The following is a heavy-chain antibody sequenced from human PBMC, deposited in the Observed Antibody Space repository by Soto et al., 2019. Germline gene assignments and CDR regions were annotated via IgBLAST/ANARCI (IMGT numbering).Heavy chain of an antibody. D-gene: IGHD3-22*01. CDR1: GGSISSSSYY. V-gene: IGHV4-39*01. Sequence: SETLSLTCTVSGGSISSSSYYWGWIRQPPGKGLEWIGSIYYSGSTYYNPSLKSRVTISVDTSKNQFSLKLSSVTASDTAVYYCARRYYYDRFFDYWGQGTLVTVSS. CDR3: ARRYYYDRFFDY. J-gene: IGHJ4*02. CDR2: IYYSGST.